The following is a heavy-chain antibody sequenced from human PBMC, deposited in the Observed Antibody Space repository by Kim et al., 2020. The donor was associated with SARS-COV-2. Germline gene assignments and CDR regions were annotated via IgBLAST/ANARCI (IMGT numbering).Heavy chain of an antibody. V-gene: IGHV4-59*11. CDR3: ARDPPGPDYSFDL. CDR2: IDYSAST. CDR1: GGSISNHY. Sequence: SETLSLTCIVSGGSISNHYWSWIRQPPGKGLEWIGYIDYSASTNSNPSLKSRVTISVDTSKNQFSLKLSSVTAADTAVYYCARDPPGPDYSFDLWGQGTMVTVSS. J-gene: IGHJ3*01. D-gene: IGHD5-12*01.